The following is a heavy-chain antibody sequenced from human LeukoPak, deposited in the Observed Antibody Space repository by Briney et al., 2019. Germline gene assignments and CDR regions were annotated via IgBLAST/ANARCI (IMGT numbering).Heavy chain of an antibody. V-gene: IGHV3-74*01. D-gene: IGHD6-25*01. Sequence: GGSLRLSCAASGFTFSSYWMHWVRQAPGKGLVWVSRINTDGSSTSYADSVKGRFAISRDNAKNTLYLQMNSLRAEDTAVYYCARDSGRLTLNWFDPWGQGTLVTVSS. CDR2: INTDGSST. CDR3: ARDSGRLTLNWFDP. CDR1: GFTFSSYW. J-gene: IGHJ5*02.